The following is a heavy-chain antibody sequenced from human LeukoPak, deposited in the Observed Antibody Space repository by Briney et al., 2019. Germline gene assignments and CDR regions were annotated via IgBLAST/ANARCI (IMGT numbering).Heavy chain of an antibody. J-gene: IGHJ4*02. D-gene: IGHD3-10*01. CDR3: AKDYYYGSGSYQYYFDY. Sequence: GGSLRLSCAASGFTFSSYGMHWVRQAPGKGLEWVAVIWYDGSNKYYADSVKGRFTISRDNSKNTLYLQMNSLRAEDTAVYYCAKDYYYGSGSYQYYFDYWGQGTLVTVSS. CDR1: GFTFSSYG. V-gene: IGHV3-30*02. CDR2: IWYDGSNK.